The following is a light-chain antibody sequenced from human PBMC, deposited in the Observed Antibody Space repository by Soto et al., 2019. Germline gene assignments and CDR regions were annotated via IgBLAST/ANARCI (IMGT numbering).Light chain of an antibody. V-gene: IGLV1-40*01. CDR3: QSYDSSLRGV. J-gene: IGLJ2*01. CDR1: SSNIGAGYD. CDR2: GNS. Sequence: QSVLTQPPSMSGAPGQRVTISCTGSSSNIGAGYDVHWYRQLPGTAPKLLIYGNSNRPSGVPYRISGAKSGTSASLAISGLKAEDEASYYCQSYDSSLRGVFGGGTKLTVL.